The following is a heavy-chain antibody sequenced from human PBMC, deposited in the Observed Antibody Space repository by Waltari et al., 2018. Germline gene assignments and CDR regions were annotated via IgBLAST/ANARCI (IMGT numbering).Heavy chain of an antibody. Sequence: QVELVESGGGVVQPGSSLTLSCEASGFTFTTHAMHWVRRAPGKGLEWLALIAYDGKTDFYADSVKGRFTISRDNSKSTLHLQMNRLKPEDTAIYFCARGRFLEWLFLDFWGQGALVTVSS. CDR3: ARGRFLEWLFLDF. D-gene: IGHD3-3*01. CDR2: IAYDGKTD. V-gene: IGHV3-30*03. CDR1: GFTFTTHA. J-gene: IGHJ4*02.